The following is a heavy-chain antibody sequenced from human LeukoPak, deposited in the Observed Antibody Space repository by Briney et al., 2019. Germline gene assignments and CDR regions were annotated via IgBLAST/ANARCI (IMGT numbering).Heavy chain of an antibody. J-gene: IGHJ3*02. CDR1: GFTFSDYY. V-gene: IGHV3-11*04. CDR2: ISSSGSTI. CDR3: ARDVGRWLQLLAFDI. Sequence: TGGSLRLSCAASGFTFSDYYMSWIRQAPGKGLEWVSYISSSGSTIYYADSVKGRFTISRDNAKNSLYLQMNSLRAEDTAVYYCARDVGRWLQLLAFDIWGQGTMVTVSS. D-gene: IGHD5-24*01.